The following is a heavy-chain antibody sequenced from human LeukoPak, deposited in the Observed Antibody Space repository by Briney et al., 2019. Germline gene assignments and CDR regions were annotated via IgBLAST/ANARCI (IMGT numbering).Heavy chain of an antibody. Sequence: PSETLSLTCTVSGYSISSGYYWGWIRQPPGKGLEWIGYIYYSGSTNYNPSLKSRVTISVDTSKNQFSLKLSSVTAADTAVYYCARVKSIGFYFDYWGQGTLVTVSS. CDR2: IYYSGST. J-gene: IGHJ4*02. CDR3: ARVKSIGFYFDY. CDR1: GYSISSGYY. D-gene: IGHD6-6*01. V-gene: IGHV4-38-2*02.